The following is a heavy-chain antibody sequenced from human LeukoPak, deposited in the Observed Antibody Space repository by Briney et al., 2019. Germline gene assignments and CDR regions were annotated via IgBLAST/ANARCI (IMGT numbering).Heavy chain of an antibody. CDR3: AKSFWWFGEFSPFDY. Sequence: PGGTPRLSCAASGFTFSSYSMNWVRQAPGKGLEWVSSISNSGSSIYYADSVKGRFTISRDNAKNSLYLQMNSLRAEDTAVYYCAKSFWWFGEFSPFDYWGQGTLLTVSS. V-gene: IGHV3-21*01. CDR2: ISNSGSSI. J-gene: IGHJ4*02. CDR1: GFTFSSYS. D-gene: IGHD3-10*01.